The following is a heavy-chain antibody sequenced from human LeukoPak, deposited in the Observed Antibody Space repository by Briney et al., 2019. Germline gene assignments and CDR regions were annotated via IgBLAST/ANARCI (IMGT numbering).Heavy chain of an antibody. D-gene: IGHD6-13*01. CDR3: ARGAHSSSLAPFYDY. J-gene: IGHJ4*02. CDR2: ISAYNGNT. V-gene: IGHV1-18*01. CDR1: GYTFTSYG. Sequence: ASVKVSCKASGYTFTSYGISWVRQAPGQGLEWMGWISAYNGNTNYAQKLQGRVTMTTDTSTSTAYMELSSLRSEDTAVYYCARGAHSSSLAPFYDYWGQGTLVTVSS.